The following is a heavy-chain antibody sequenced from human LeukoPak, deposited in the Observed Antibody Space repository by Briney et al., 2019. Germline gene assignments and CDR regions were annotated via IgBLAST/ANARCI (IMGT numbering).Heavy chain of an antibody. CDR3: ARFLYSSTFWFDP. CDR2: ISSSSSYI. Sequence: AGGSLRLSCAASDFTFSNTWMNWVRQAPGKGLEWVSSISSSSSYIYYADSVKGRFTISRDNAKNSLYLQMNSLRAEDTAVYYCARFLYSSTFWFDPWGQGTLVTVSS. J-gene: IGHJ5*02. D-gene: IGHD6-19*01. CDR1: DFTFSNTW. V-gene: IGHV3-21*01.